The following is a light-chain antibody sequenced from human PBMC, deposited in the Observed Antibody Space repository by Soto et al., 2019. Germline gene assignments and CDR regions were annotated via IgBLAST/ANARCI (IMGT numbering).Light chain of an antibody. CDR2: GAS. J-gene: IGKJ5*01. CDR3: QQYTNWPTIT. V-gene: IGKV3-20*01. CDR1: QSVSSSY. Sequence: IVLTQSPGTRSLSPGEGGTLSWRASQSVSSSYIAWYQQRPCQTHSVLIYGASTRATGIPDRFSGSGSGTDFTLTISSLQSEDFAVYYGQQYTNWPTITFGPGTRLEI.